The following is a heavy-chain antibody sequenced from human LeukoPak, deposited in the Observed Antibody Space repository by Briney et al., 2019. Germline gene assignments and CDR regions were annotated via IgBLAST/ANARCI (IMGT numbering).Heavy chain of an antibody. CDR3: AREKPRIAAAGGRNWFDP. Sequence: SQTLSLTCAISGDSVSSNSAAWNWIRQSPSRGLEWLGRTYYRSKWYNDYAVSVKSRITINPDISKNQFSLQLNSVTPEDTAVYYCAREKPRIAAAGGRNWFDPWGQGTLVTVSS. CDR2: TYYRSKWYN. CDR1: GDSVSSNSAA. V-gene: IGHV6-1*01. D-gene: IGHD6-13*01. J-gene: IGHJ5*02.